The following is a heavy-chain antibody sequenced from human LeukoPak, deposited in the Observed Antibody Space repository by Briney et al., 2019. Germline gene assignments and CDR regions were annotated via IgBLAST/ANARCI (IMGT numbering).Heavy chain of an antibody. CDR1: GGTFSSYA. D-gene: IGHD6-13*01. J-gene: IGHJ4*02. Sequence: SVKVSCKASGGTFSSYAISGVRQAPGQGLEWMGRIIPILGIANYAQKFQGRVTITADNSTSTAYMELSSLRSEDTAVYYCARDLVSSSSVYFDYWGQGTLVTVSS. CDR3: ARDLVSSSSVYFDY. V-gene: IGHV1-69*04. CDR2: IIPILGIA.